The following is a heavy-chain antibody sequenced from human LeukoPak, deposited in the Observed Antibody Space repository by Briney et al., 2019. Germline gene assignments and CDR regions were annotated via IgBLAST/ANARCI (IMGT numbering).Heavy chain of an antibody. CDR2: IKQDGSEK. CDR3: ARDDCRSISCYHIWFDP. V-gene: IGHV3-7*01. Sequence: GGSLRLSCAASGFTFSSYWMSWVRQAPGKGLEWVANIKQDGSEKYYVDSVKGRFTISRDNAKNSLYLQMNSLRAEDTAVYYCARDDCRSISCYHIWFDPWGQGTLVTVSS. J-gene: IGHJ5*02. CDR1: GFTFSSYW. D-gene: IGHD2-2*01.